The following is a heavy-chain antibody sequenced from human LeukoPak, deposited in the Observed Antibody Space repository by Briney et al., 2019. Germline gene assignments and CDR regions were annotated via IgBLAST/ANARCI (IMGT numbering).Heavy chain of an antibody. D-gene: IGHD3-10*01. Sequence: SETLSLTCAVYGGSFSGYFWSWIRQPPGKGLEWIGEINRSGSTNYIPSLKSRVTISIDTSKNQFSLKLSSVTAADTAVYYCARGIRYYYGSGSFDWGQGTLVTVSS. J-gene: IGHJ4*02. V-gene: IGHV4-34*01. CDR1: GGSFSGYF. CDR2: INRSGST. CDR3: ARGIRYYYGSGSFD.